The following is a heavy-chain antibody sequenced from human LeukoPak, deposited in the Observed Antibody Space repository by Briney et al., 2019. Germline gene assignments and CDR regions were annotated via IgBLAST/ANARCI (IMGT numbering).Heavy chain of an antibody. V-gene: IGHV3-15*01. CDR3: TTDAIWFGELLSTPYFDY. Sequence: GGSLRLSCAASGFTFSNAWMSWVRQAPGKGLEWVGRIKSKTDGGTTDYAAPVKGRFTISRDDSKNTLYLQMNSLKTEDTAVYYCTTDAIWFGELLSTPYFDYWGQGTLVTVSS. D-gene: IGHD3-10*01. CDR1: GFTFSNAW. J-gene: IGHJ4*02. CDR2: IKSKTDGGTT.